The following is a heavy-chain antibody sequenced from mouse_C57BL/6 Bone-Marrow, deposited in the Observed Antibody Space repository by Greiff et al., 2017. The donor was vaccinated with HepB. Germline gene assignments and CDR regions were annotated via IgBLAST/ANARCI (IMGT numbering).Heavy chain of an antibody. Sequence: QVHVKQPGAELVMPGASVKLSCKASGYTFTSYWMHWVKQRPGQGLEWIGEIDPSDSYTNYNQKFKGKSTLTVDKSSSTAYMQLSSLTSEDSAVYYCARSEGSSHYFDYWGQGTTLTVSS. V-gene: IGHV1-69*01. J-gene: IGHJ2*01. CDR1: GYTFTSYW. CDR3: ARSEGSSHYFDY. D-gene: IGHD1-1*01. CDR2: IDPSDSYT.